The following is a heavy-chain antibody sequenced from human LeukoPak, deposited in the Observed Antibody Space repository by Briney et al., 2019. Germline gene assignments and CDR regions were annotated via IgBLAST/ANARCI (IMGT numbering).Heavy chain of an antibody. CDR3: ARLNLFGDGYNSRLKNNAFDI. Sequence: GESLKISCKGSGYSFTSYWIGWVRQMPGKGLEWMGIIYPGDSDTRYSPSFQGQVTISADKSISTAYLQWSSLKASDTAMYYCARLNLFGDGYNSRLKNNAFDIWGQGTMVTVSS. V-gene: IGHV5-51*01. CDR2: IYPGDSDT. D-gene: IGHD5-24*01. J-gene: IGHJ3*02. CDR1: GYSFTSYW.